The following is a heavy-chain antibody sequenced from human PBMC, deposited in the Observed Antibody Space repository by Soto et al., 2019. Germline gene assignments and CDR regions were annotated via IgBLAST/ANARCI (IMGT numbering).Heavy chain of an antibody. CDR2: LIPILATP. D-gene: IGHD3-10*01. CDR3: AREPDYVTISGLGLVDY. Sequence: QVQLVQSGAEVKKPASSVKVSCKASGGPFSDYSINWVRQAPGQWLERMGGLIPILATPNYAQKVQGRVTITADKSTSTAYMELSNLRSYDTAIYFCAREPDYVTISGLGLVDYLGQGTLVTVAS. V-gene: IGHV1-69*06. CDR1: GGPFSDYS. J-gene: IGHJ4*02.